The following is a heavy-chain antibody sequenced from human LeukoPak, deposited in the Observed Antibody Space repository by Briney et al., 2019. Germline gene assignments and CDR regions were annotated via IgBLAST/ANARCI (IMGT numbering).Heavy chain of an antibody. CDR3: ARGGSYGKYDY. D-gene: IGHD1-26*01. CDR1: GYTLTELS. J-gene: IGHJ4*02. Sequence: ASVKVSCKVSGYTLTELSMHWVRQAPGKGLEWMGWISAYNGNTNYAQKLQGRVTMTTDTSTSTAYMELRSLRSDDTAVYYCARGGSYGKYDYWGQGTLVTVSS. CDR2: ISAYNGNT. V-gene: IGHV1-18*01.